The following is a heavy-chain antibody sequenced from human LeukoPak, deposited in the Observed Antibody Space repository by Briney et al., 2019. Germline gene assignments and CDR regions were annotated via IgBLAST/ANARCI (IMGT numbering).Heavy chain of an antibody. V-gene: IGHV4-59*08. CDR2: ISYSGST. CDR1: GGSISSDY. Sequence: SETLPLTCTVSGGSISSDYWSWIRQPPGKGLEWIGWISYSGSTTYNPSLKTRVTISLDTAKNQFSLKLSSVTAADTGVYYCARQASCSGTNCYPFDYWGQGTLVTVSS. J-gene: IGHJ4*02. CDR3: ARQASCSGTNCYPFDY. D-gene: IGHD2-2*01.